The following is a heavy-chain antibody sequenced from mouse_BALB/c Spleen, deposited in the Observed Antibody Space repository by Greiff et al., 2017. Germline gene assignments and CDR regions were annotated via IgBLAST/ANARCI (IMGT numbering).Heavy chain of an antibody. CDR3: AREEVYYGSSSFAY. Sequence: EVQLQESGPGLVKPSQSLSLTCSVTGYSITSGYYWNWIRQFPGNKLEWMGYISYDGSNNYNPSLKNRISITRDTSKNQFFLKLNSVTTEDTATYYCAREEVYYGSSSFAYWGQGTLVTVSA. CDR2: ISYDGSN. J-gene: IGHJ3*01. D-gene: IGHD1-1*01. CDR1: GYSITSGYY. V-gene: IGHV3-6*02.